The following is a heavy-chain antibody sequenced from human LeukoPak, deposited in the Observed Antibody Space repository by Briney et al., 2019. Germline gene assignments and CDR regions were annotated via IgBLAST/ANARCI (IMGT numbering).Heavy chain of an antibody. CDR1: GGSISSGSYY. V-gene: IGHV4-61*02. J-gene: IGHJ4*02. D-gene: IGHD6-19*01. CDR3: ARAYSSTLFDY. Sequence: SETLSLTCTVSGGSISSGSYYWSWIRQPAGKGLEWIGRIYTSGSTNYNPSLKSRVTISVDTSKNQFSLKLSSVTAADTAVYYCARAYSSTLFDYWGQGTLVTVSS. CDR2: IYTSGST.